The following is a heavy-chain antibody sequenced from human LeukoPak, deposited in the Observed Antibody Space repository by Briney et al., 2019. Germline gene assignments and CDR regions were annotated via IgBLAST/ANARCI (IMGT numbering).Heavy chain of an antibody. J-gene: IGHJ4*02. V-gene: IGHV3-66*01. CDR3: GRFYGLRRVCFDV. CDR2: IYSDGSI. Sequence: GGSLRLSCAASGFTFSSYSMNWVRQAPGRGLEWVSVIYSDGSIYYADSVTGRFSISRDNSKNMVYLQMHSLRAEDTAIYYCGRFYGLRRVCFDVWGQGTLVSVSS. D-gene: IGHD3-10*01. CDR1: GFTFSSYS.